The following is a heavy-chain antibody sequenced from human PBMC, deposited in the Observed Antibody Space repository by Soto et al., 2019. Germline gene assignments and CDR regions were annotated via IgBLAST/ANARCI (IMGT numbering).Heavy chain of an antibody. CDR1: GGTFSSYA. Sequence: QVQLVQSGAEVKKPGSSVKVSCKASGGTFSSYAISWVRQAPGQGLEWMGGIIPIFGTANYAQKFQGRVTITAAESTSTAYMELSSLRSEDTAVYYCARDRSAVVTRLFDYWGQGTLVTVSS. CDR3: ARDRSAVVTRLFDY. CDR2: IIPIFGTA. V-gene: IGHV1-69*01. J-gene: IGHJ4*02. D-gene: IGHD2-21*02.